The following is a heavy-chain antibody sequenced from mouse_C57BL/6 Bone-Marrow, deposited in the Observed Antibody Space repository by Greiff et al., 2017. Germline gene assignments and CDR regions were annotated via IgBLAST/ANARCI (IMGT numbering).Heavy chain of an antibody. Sequence: EVQLLQSGPELVKPGASVKMSCKASGYTFTDYNMHWVKQSHGKSLEWIGYINPNNGGSSSNQTFKGKATLTVNKSSNTAYMELRRLTSEDSAIYYCAREGGLLLIDYWGQGTTLTVSS. CDR3: AREGGLLLIDY. CDR2: INPNNGGS. J-gene: IGHJ2*01. V-gene: IGHV1-22*01. D-gene: IGHD1-1*01. CDR1: GYTFTDYN.